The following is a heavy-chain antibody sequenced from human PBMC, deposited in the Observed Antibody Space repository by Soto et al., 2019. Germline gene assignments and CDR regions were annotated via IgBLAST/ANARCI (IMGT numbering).Heavy chain of an antibody. V-gene: IGHV1-69-2*01. CDR2: VDPEDGET. D-gene: IGHD5-12*01. CDR3: ARGELGGWLQFRYYYGMDV. Sequence: EVQLVQSGAEVKKPGATVKISCKVSGYTFTDYYMHWVQQAPGKGLEWMGLVDPEDGETIYAEKFQGRVTITADTSTDTAYMELSSLRSEDTAVYYCARGELGGWLQFRYYYGMDVWGQGTTVTVSS. CDR1: GYTFTDYY. J-gene: IGHJ6*02.